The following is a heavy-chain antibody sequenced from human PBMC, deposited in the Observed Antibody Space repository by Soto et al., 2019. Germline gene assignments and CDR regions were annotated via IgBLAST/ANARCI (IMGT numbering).Heavy chain of an antibody. J-gene: IGHJ4*02. CDR3: AREAYGSGYFDY. CDR1: GGSISSHY. CDR2: IYYSGRT. Sequence: QVQLQESGPGLVKPSETLSLTCTVSGGSISSHYWSWIRQPPGKGLQWNGYIYYSGRTTYNPYFTSQVTISVYTSKNLMSLELSSVTAADSAVYYCAREAYGSGYFDYWGQGTLVTVSS. V-gene: IGHV4-59*11. D-gene: IGHD6-25*01.